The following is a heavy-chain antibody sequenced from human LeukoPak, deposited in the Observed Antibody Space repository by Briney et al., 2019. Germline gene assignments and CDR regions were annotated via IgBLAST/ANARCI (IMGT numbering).Heavy chain of an antibody. D-gene: IGHD3-10*01. J-gene: IGHJ6*03. Sequence: SETLSLTCAVSGGSISSSNWWSWVRQPPGKGLEWSGSIYYSGSTYYNPSLKSRVTISVDTSKNQFSLKLSSVTAADTAVYYCARHKLRTYGSGSYYNARRKGYYYYYMDVWGKGTTVTISS. CDR1: GGSISSSNW. CDR3: ARHKLRTYGSGSYYNARRKGYYYYYMDV. V-gene: IGHV4-4*02. CDR2: IYYSGST.